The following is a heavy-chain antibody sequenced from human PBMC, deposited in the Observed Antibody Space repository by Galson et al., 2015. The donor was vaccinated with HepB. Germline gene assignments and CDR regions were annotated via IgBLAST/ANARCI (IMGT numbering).Heavy chain of an antibody. J-gene: IGHJ4*02. CDR1: GYTFTGYY. CDR3: ARDEYSSSSIDY. Sequence: SVKVSCKASGYTFTGYYMHWVRQAPGQGLEWMGWISAYNGNTNYAQKLQGRVTMTTDTSTSTAYMELRSLRSDDTAVYYCARDEYSSSSIDYWGQGTLVTVSS. V-gene: IGHV1-18*04. CDR2: ISAYNGNT. D-gene: IGHD6-6*01.